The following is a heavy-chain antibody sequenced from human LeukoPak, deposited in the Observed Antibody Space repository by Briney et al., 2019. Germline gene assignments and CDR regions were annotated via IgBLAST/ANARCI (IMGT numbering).Heavy chain of an antibody. CDR3: ARDPPYSSSRYDY. CDR1: GFTFSSYE. D-gene: IGHD6-13*01. Sequence: GGSLRLSCAASGFTFSSYEMNWVRQAPGKGLEWVSYISSSGSTIYYADSVKGRFTISRDNAKNSLYLQMNSLRAEDTAVYYCARDPPYSSSRYDYWGQGTLVTVSS. J-gene: IGHJ4*02. CDR2: ISSSGSTI. V-gene: IGHV3-48*03.